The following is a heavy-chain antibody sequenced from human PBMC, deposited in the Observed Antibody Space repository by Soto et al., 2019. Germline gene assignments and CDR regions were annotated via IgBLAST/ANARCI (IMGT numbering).Heavy chain of an antibody. CDR3: ARGIGYCSSINCYSSRRLRFDS. V-gene: IGHV4-34*01. Sequence: QVQLQQWGAGLLKPSETLSLTCAVYGGSFSGYYWTWIRQSPEKGLEWIGEVNHSGTTYYNPSLQTRVTIPVHPPKNQFSREMSSVTAADTAVSYCARGIGYCSSINCYSSRRLRFDSWGQGTLATVSS. J-gene: IGHJ4*02. CDR1: GGSFSGYY. D-gene: IGHD2-2*01. CDR2: VNHSGTT.